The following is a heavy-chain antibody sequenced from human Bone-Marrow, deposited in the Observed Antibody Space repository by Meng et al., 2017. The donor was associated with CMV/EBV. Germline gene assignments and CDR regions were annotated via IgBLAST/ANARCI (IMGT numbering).Heavy chain of an antibody. CDR3: AKDKLRLSGSSTSCLDY. Sequence: GGSLRLSCAASGFTFDDYAMHWVRQAPGKGLEWVSGISWNSGSIGYADSVKGRFTISRDNAKNSLYLQMSSLRAEDTALYYCAKDKLRLSGSSTSCLDYWGQGTLVTVSS. CDR1: GFTFDDYA. J-gene: IGHJ4*02. V-gene: IGHV3-9*01. D-gene: IGHD2-2*01. CDR2: ISWNSGSI.